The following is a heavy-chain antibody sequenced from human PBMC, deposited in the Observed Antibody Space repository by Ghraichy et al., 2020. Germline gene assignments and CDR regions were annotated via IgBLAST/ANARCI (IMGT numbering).Heavy chain of an antibody. Sequence: GESLRLSCVASRFTFSDYGMHWVRQAPGKGLEWVAIISYDGINKYYADSVKGRFTISRDNSKNTLTLQMSSLRVGDTAMYYCAKDGGIGYGMDVWGQGTTVTVS. CDR2: ISYDGINK. D-gene: IGHD3-16*01. CDR3: AKDGGIGYGMDV. J-gene: IGHJ6*02. V-gene: IGHV3-30*18. CDR1: RFTFSDYG.